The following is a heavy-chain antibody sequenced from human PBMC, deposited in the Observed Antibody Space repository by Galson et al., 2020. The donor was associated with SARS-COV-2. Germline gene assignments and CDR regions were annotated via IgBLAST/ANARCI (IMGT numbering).Heavy chain of an antibody. D-gene: IGHD3-10*01. V-gene: IGHV3-30*04. CDR1: GFTFSSYA. Sequence: GGSLRLSCAASGFTFSSYAMHWVRQAPGKGLEGVAVISYDGSNKYYADSVKGRFTISRDNSKNTLYLQMNSLRAEDTAVYYCARDISREYNWFDPWGQGTLVTVSS. CDR2: ISYDGSNK. CDR3: ARDISREYNWFDP. J-gene: IGHJ5*02.